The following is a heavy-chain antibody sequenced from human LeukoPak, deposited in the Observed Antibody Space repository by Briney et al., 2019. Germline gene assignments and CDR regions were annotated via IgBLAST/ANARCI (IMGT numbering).Heavy chain of an antibody. Sequence: SETLSLTCTVSGGSISSYYWSWLRQPPGKGLEWVGYIYYSGSANYNPSLKSRVSISVDTSKNQYSLRLNSVTAADTAVYYCARSTVVGATCWFDPWGQGTLVTVSS. CDR1: GGSISSYY. CDR3: ARSTVVGATCWFDP. V-gene: IGHV4-59*01. D-gene: IGHD1-26*01. CDR2: IYYSGSA. J-gene: IGHJ5*02.